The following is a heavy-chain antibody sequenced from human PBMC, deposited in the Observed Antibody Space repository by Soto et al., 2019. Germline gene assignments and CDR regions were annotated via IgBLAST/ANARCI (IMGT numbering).Heavy chain of an antibody. D-gene: IGHD5-18*01. J-gene: IGHJ5*01. CDR2: IYWDDGK. Sequence: SGPTLGNSTQTLTLTCTLSGFSLNASGARVGWIRQPPGKALEWLALIYWDDGKRYSPSLKNRLTVTKDTLKNQVVLTMTNMDPADTGTYYCEHGEHSSDGWCFFDSWEQGTLVTV. CDR3: EHGEHSSDGWCFFDS. V-gene: IGHV2-5*02. CDR1: GFSLNASGAR.